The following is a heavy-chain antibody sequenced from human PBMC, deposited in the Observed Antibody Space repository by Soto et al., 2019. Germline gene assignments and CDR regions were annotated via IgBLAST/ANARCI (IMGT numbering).Heavy chain of an antibody. Sequence: VVSVRLSCIASGFTLSTYSMTWVRQAPWKGLEWLSYISKSSTTINYADSVKGRFTISRDNAKNSVYLEMSSLRDEDSAVYYCARDPPNFYYYGMDVWGQGTTVTVSS. J-gene: IGHJ6*02. CDR2: ISKSSTTI. CDR1: GFTLSTYS. CDR3: ARDPPNFYYYGMDV. V-gene: IGHV3-48*02.